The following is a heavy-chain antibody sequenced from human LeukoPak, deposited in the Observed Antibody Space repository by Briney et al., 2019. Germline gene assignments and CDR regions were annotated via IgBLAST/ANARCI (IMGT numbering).Heavy chain of an antibody. CDR1: GFTFSSYS. D-gene: IGHD1-26*01. J-gene: IGHJ6*03. CDR3: ARLPWGSGSFFYYYYMDV. CDR2: ISSSSSYI. Sequence: GGSLRLSCAASGFTFSSYSMNWVRQAPGKGLEWVSSISSSSSYIYYADSVKGRFTISRDNAKNSLYLQMNSLRAEDTAGYYCARLPWGSGSFFYYYYMDVWGKGTTVTVSS. V-gene: IGHV3-21*01.